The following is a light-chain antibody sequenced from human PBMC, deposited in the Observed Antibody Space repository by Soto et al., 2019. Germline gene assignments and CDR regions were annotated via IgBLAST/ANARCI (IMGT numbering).Light chain of an antibody. J-gene: IGLJ3*02. CDR1: SSDVGTYNL. Sequence: QSALTQPAAVSGSPGQSITISCTGTSSDVGTYNLVSWYQQYPGKAPKLMIYATSKRPSGVSNRFSGSKSGDTASLTISGLQAEDEADYYCTSFARGSTLVFGGGTKPPS. CDR3: TSFARGSTLV. V-gene: IGLV2-23*01. CDR2: ATS.